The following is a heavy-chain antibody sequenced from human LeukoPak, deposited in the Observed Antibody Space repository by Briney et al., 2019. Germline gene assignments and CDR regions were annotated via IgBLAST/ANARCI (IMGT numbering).Heavy chain of an antibody. D-gene: IGHD2-2*02. CDR2: ISYDGSNK. V-gene: IGHV3-30*01. J-gene: IGHJ4*02. CDR3: ASSYCSSTSCYIGAFDY. Sequence: GGSLRLSCAASGFTFSSYAMHWVRQAPGKGLEWVAVISYDGSNKYYADSVKGRFTISRDNSKNTLYLQMNSLRAEDTAVYYCASSYCSSTSCYIGAFDYWGQGTLVTVSS. CDR1: GFTFSSYA.